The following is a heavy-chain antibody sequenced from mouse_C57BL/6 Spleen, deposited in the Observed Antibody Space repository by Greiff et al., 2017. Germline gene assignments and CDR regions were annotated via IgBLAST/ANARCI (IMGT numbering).Heavy chain of an antibody. Sequence: VQLQQPGAELVKPGASVKLSCKASGYTFTSYWMHWVKQRPGQGLEWIGMIHPNSGSTNYNEKFKSKATLTVDKSSSTAYMQLSSLTSEDSAVYYCARSAGTKGYFDGWGTGTTVTVSS. CDR1: GYTFTSYW. CDR3: ARSAGTKGYFDG. V-gene: IGHV1-64*01. D-gene: IGHD4-1*01. CDR2: IHPNSGST. J-gene: IGHJ1*03.